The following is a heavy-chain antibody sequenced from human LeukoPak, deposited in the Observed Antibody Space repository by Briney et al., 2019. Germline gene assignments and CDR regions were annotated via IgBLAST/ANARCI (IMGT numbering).Heavy chain of an antibody. J-gene: IGHJ4*02. Sequence: GRSLRLSCTASGFTFSSYGMHWVRQAPGKGLEWVAVIWYDGSNKYYADSVKGRFTISRDNSKNTLYLQMNSLRAEDTAVYYCARDRYSSGWPDYWGQGTLVTVSS. CDR3: ARDRYSSGWPDY. CDR1: GFTFSSYG. CDR2: IWYDGSNK. V-gene: IGHV3-33*01. D-gene: IGHD6-19*01.